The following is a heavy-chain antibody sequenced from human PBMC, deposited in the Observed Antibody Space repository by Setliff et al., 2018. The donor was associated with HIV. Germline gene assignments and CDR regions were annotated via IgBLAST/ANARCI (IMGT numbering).Heavy chain of an antibody. J-gene: IGHJ2*01. Sequence: GGSLRLSCAASGFTFSGYWMHWVRQSPGRGLLGVAHIKGDGSITKYADSVKGRFTISRDNAKNTLYLQMNSLRAEDTAVYYCARDYSYAGFDLWGRGTLVTVSS. D-gene: IGHD4-4*01. CDR1: GFTFSGYW. CDR2: IKGDGSIT. CDR3: ARDYSYAGFDL. V-gene: IGHV3-74*03.